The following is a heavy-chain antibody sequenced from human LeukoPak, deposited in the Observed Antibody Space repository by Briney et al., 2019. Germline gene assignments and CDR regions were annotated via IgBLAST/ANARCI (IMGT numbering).Heavy chain of an antibody. V-gene: IGHV4-61*02. Sequence: SETLSLTCTVSGGSIRSGSYYWSWIRQPAGKGLEWIGRIYHSGSTNYNPSLKSRVTISVDKSKNQFSLKLSSVTAADTAVYYCARGYSSSWYFNWFDPWGQGTLVTVSS. D-gene: IGHD6-13*01. J-gene: IGHJ5*02. CDR3: ARGYSSSWYFNWFDP. CDR1: GGSIRSGSYY. CDR2: IYHSGST.